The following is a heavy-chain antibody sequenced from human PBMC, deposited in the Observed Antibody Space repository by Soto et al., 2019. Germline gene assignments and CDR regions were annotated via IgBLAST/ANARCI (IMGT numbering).Heavy chain of an antibody. Sequence: EVQLLESGGGVVQPGGSLRLSCAASGFTFSSYAMSWVRQAPGKGLEWVSAISGSGGSTYYADSVKGRFTISSDNSKNTLYLQMNSTRAEDTAVYYCAKDVGLYSSSYDLGYFDYCGQGTLVAVSS. CDR2: ISGSGGST. V-gene: IGHV3-23*01. J-gene: IGHJ4*02. CDR1: GFTFSSYA. D-gene: IGHD6-6*01. CDR3: AKDVGLYSSSYDLGYFDY.